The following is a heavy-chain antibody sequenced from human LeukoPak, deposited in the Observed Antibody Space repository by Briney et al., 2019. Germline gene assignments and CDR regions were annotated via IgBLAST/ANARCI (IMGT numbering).Heavy chain of an antibody. CDR1: GGSISSGGYS. D-gene: IGHD2-15*01. J-gene: IGHJ4*02. CDR3: ARGPCSGGSCYWVSELDH. V-gene: IGHV4-30-2*01. Sequence: SETLSLTCAVSGGSISSGGYSWSWIRQPPGKGLEWIGYIYHSGSTYYNPSLKSRVTISVDRSKNQFSLKLSSVTAADTAVYYCARGPCSGGSCYWVSELDHWGQGTLVTVSS. CDR2: IYHSGST.